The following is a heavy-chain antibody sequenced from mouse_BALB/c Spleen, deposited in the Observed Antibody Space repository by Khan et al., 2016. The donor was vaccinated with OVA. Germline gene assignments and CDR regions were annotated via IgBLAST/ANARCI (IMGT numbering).Heavy chain of an antibody. CDR3: ARCCNTTAALDAIDY. CDR1: GYTFTDYT. V-gene: IGHV1S137*01. J-gene: IGHJ4*01. Sequence: QVQLQQAGAELVRPGVSVKISCKGSGYTFTDYTIHWVKQSHAKILEWIGVISTYYGDAKYNQKFKDKATMTVDKSSNTAYMELARLTSDDSALYYCARCCNTTAALDAIDYWGQGTSVTVSS. D-gene: IGHD1-2*01. CDR2: ISTYYGDA.